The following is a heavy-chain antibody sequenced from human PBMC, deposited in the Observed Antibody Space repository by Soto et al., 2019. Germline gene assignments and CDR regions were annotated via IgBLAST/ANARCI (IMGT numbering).Heavy chain of an antibody. V-gene: IGHV1-8*01. J-gene: IGHJ6*03. CDR2: MNPNSGNT. CDR1: GYTFTSYD. D-gene: IGHD6-19*01. CDR3: ARGQWLYYYYYPYYMDV. Sequence: GASVKVSCKAPGYTFTSYDINWVRQATGQGLEWMGWMNPNSGNTGYAQKFQGRVTMTRSTSISTAYMELSSLRSEDTAVYYCARGQWLYYYYYPYYMDVWGKGTTVTVSS.